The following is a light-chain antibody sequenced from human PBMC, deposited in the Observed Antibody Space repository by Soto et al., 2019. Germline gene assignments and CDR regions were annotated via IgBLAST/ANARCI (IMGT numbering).Light chain of an antibody. CDR3: QQYGSSVT. V-gene: IGKV3-20*01. CDR2: GAS. J-gene: IGKJ1*01. CDR1: QSVSNNY. Sequence: EIVLTQSPGTLSLSPGESATLSCRASQSVSNNYLAWYQQKPGQAPRLLIYGASNRATGIPDRFSGSGSGTDFTLTISRLEPEDFAVYYCQQYGSSVTFGQGTKVDIK.